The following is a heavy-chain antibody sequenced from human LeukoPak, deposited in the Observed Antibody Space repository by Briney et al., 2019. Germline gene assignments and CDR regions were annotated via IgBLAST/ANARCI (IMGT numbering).Heavy chain of an antibody. V-gene: IGHV3-7*01. D-gene: IGHD1-26*01. CDR2: INQDGSEK. Sequence: GGSLRLSCGASGFTLDDYWMSWVRQAPGQGLEWVANINQDGSEKYYLDSAKGRFTISRDNARNSLYLQVNSLRAEDTAVYYCARAGSIRFDYWGQGTLVTVSS. CDR3: ARAGSIRFDY. CDR1: GFTLDDYW. J-gene: IGHJ4*02.